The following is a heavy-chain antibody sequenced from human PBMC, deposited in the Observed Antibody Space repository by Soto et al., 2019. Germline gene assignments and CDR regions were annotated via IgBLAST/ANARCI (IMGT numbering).Heavy chain of an antibody. D-gene: IGHD2-2*01. CDR3: AGRVHSNSPVGGLVV. CDR1: GYDFNIYW. V-gene: IGHV5-51*03. J-gene: IGHJ6*02. CDR2: VYPDDSDT. Sequence: EVQLVQSGAEVKKPGESLMVSCKASGYDFNIYWIGWVRQLPGKGLEWMGVVYPDDSDTIYSPSFQGLVTISVDKSISTAYLQWSSLKPSDTAMYYCAGRVHSNSPVGGLVVWGQGTTVIVSS.